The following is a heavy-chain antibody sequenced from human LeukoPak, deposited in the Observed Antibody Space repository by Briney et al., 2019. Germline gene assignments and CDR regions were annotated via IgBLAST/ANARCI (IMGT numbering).Heavy chain of an antibody. D-gene: IGHD3-10*01. Sequence: GGSLRLSCAASGFTFSSYEMNWVRQAPGKGLEWVSYISSSGSTIYYADSVKGRFTISRDNAKNSLYLQMNSLRAEDTALYYCAREFATMVRGVTFVAFDIWGQGTMVTVSS. CDR2: ISSSGSTI. CDR3: AREFATMVRGVTFVAFDI. CDR1: GFTFSSYE. J-gene: IGHJ3*02. V-gene: IGHV3-48*03.